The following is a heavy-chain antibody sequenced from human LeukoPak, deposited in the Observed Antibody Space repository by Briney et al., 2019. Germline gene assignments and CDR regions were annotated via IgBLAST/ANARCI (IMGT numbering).Heavy chain of an antibody. V-gene: IGHV3-53*01. CDR3: ATGGDHPY. CDR2: IYSGSSA. Sequence: PGGSLRLSCAASGFTFSSYWMSWVRQAPGKGLEWVSVIYSGSSADYADSVKGRFTISRDNSKNTLYLQMNSLRAEDTAVYYCATGGDHPYWGPGTLVTVSS. J-gene: IGHJ1*01. CDR1: GFTFSSYW. D-gene: IGHD2-21*02.